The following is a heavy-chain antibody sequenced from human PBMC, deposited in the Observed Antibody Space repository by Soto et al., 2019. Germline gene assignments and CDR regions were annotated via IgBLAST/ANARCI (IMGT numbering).Heavy chain of an antibody. CDR1: GDSVSSNSAD. J-gene: IGHJ5*02. CDR3: ARGVAARSYWFDP. CDR2: TYYRSKWYN. V-gene: IGHV6-1*01. D-gene: IGHD6-6*01. Sequence: SQTLSLTCAISGDSVSSNSADWNWIRQSPSRGLEWLGRTYYRSKWYNDYAVSVKSRTTINPDTSKNQFYLQLNSVTPDDTAVYYCARGVAARSYWFDPWGQGTLVTVSS.